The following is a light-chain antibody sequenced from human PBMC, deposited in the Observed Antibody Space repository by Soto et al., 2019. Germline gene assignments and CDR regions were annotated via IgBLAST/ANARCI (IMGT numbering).Light chain of an antibody. V-gene: IGLV2-11*01. J-gene: IGLJ1*01. CDR1: NSNFAGYIR. CDR2: HVT. Sequence: QSVLTQPRSVSGSPGQSVTISCTGTNSNFAGYIRVSWFQQHPGKAPKLLIYHVTYRPSGVSNRYSGSKSGNSASLTISGLQADDEADYYCCSLTTSHTYVFGSGTKLTVL. CDR3: CSLTTSHTYV.